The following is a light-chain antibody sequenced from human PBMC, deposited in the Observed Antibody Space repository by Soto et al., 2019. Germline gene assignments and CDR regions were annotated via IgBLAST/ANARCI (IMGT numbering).Light chain of an antibody. V-gene: IGKV3-20*01. CDR1: QSVSSSY. Sequence: EIVLTQSPGTLSLSPGERATLSCRASQSVSSSYLAWYQQKPGQAPRLLIYGASSRATGIPDRFSGSGSGTDFSLTISRLEPADFAVYYWQQYGSSPWTFGQGTNVEIK. CDR2: GAS. CDR3: QQYGSSPWT. J-gene: IGKJ1*01.